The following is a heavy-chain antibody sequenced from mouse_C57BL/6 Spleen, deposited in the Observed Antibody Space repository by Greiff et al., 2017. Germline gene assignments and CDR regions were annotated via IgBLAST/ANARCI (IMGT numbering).Heavy chain of an antibody. D-gene: IGHD4-1*01. Sequence: LVESGAELVRPGASVTLSCKASGYTFTDYEMHWVKQTPVHGLEWIGAIDPETGGTAYNQKFKGKAILTADKSSSTAYMELRSLTSEDSAVYYCTRIGDWDGYFDVWGTGTTVTVSS. J-gene: IGHJ1*03. CDR3: TRIGDWDGYFDV. CDR2: IDPETGGT. CDR1: GYTFTDYE. V-gene: IGHV1-15*01.